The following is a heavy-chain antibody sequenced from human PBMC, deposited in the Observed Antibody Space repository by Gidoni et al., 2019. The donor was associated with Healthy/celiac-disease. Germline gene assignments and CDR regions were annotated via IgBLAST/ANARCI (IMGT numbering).Heavy chain of an antibody. CDR2: IIPSFGTA. V-gene: IGHV1-69*01. Sequence: QVQLVQSGAEVKKPGSSVKVSCKAAGGTFSSYANSWVRQAPGQGLEWMGGIIPSFGTANYAQKFQGRVTITADESTSTAYMELSSLRSEDTAVYYCARRGSPDEYYYYYYGMDVWGKGTTVTVSS. D-gene: IGHD2-2*01. CDR3: ARRGSPDEYYYYYYGMDV. J-gene: IGHJ6*04. CDR1: GGTFSSYA.